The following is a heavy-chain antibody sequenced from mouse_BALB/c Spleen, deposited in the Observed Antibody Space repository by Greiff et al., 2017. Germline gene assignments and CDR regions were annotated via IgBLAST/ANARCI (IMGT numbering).Heavy chain of an antibody. Sequence: EVKLVESGGGLVKPGGSLKLSCAASGFAFSSYDMSWVRQTPEKRLEWVAYISSGGGSTYYPDTVKGRFTISRDNAKNTLYLQMSSLKSEDTAMYYCARHFPDYYGSSYWYFDVWGAGTTVTVSS. J-gene: IGHJ1*01. V-gene: IGHV5-12-1*01. D-gene: IGHD1-1*01. CDR3: ARHFPDYYGSSYWYFDV. CDR2: ISSGGGST. CDR1: GFAFSSYD.